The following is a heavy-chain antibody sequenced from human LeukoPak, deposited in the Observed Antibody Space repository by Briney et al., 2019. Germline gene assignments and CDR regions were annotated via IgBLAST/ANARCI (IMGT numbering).Heavy chain of an antibody. CDR1: GFTFSSYA. CDR3: ARVRHGYSGYEDI. Sequence: GRSLRLSCAASGFTFSSYAMHWVRQASGKGLEWVAVISYDGSNKYYADSVKGRFTISRDNSKNTLYLQMNSLRAEDTAVYYCARVRHGYSGYEDIWGQGTMVTVSS. V-gene: IGHV3-30-3*01. D-gene: IGHD5-12*01. J-gene: IGHJ3*02. CDR2: ISYDGSNK.